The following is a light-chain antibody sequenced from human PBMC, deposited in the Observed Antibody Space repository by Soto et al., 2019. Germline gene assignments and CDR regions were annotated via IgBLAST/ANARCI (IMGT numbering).Light chain of an antibody. CDR1: QSVRSH. V-gene: IGKV3-15*01. CDR2: AAP. J-gene: IGKJ1*01. Sequence: EIVMTQSPATLSVSPGERATLSCRASQSVRSHLAWYHQRPGQAPRLLIYAAPARATGIPARFSGSGSGTEFTLTISGLQSEDFGLYYCQQYNNWQTFGQGTKVHIK. CDR3: QQYNNWQT.